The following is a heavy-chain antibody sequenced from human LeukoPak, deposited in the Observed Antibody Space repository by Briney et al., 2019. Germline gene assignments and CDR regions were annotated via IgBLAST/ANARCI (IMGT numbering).Heavy chain of an antibody. CDR2: ISDSGNST. Sequence: PGGSLRLSCAGSGFTFRSYAMSWVRQAPGKGLEWVSVISDSGNSTYYVDSVKGRFTISRDNSENTLYLQMNSLRAEDTAVYYCAKVRSIVVDHIDYWGQGTLVTVSS. J-gene: IGHJ4*02. CDR3: AKVRSIVVDHIDY. V-gene: IGHV3-23*01. CDR1: GFTFRSYA. D-gene: IGHD3-22*01.